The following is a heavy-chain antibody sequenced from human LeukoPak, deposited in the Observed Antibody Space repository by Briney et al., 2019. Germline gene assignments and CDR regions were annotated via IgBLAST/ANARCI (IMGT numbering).Heavy chain of an antibody. V-gene: IGHV3-66*01. CDR1: GFAVSSNY. Sequence: PGGSLRLSCAASGFAVSSNYVSWVRQAPGKGLEWVSVMYSDGYTFYADSVRARFTISRDNSKNTLHLQMKSLRAEDTAVYYCARVPDSRYYFDYWGQGTLVTVSS. D-gene: IGHD3-22*01. CDR2: MYSDGYT. CDR3: ARVPDSRYYFDY. J-gene: IGHJ4*02.